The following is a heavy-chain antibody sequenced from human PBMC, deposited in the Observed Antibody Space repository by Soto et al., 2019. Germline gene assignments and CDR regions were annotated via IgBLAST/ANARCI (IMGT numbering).Heavy chain of an antibody. CDR1: GFTFSSYG. CDR2: IWYDGSNK. V-gene: IGHV3-33*01. J-gene: IGHJ4*02. CDR3: ARSPNWNDAYYFDY. D-gene: IGHD1-20*01. Sequence: QVQLVESGGGVVQPGRSLRLSCAASGFTFSSYGMHWVRQAPGKGLEWVAVIWYDGSNKYYADSVKGRFTISRDNSKNTLYLQMNSLRAEDTAVYYCARSPNWNDAYYFDYWGQGTLVTVSS.